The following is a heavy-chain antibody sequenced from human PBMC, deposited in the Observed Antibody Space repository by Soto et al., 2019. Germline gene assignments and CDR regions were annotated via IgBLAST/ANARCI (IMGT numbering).Heavy chain of an antibody. CDR3: AREKSSGYYYDY. D-gene: IGHD3-22*01. V-gene: IGHV1-8*01. CDR1: GYTFTSYD. CDR2: MNPNSGNT. J-gene: IGHJ4*02. Sequence: QVQLVQSGAEVKKPGASVKVSCKASGYTFTSYDINWVRQATGQGLEWMGWMNPNSGNTAYAQKFQGRVTMTRNTSISTADMELSSLRSEDTAVYYCAREKSSGYYYDYWGQGTLVTVSS.